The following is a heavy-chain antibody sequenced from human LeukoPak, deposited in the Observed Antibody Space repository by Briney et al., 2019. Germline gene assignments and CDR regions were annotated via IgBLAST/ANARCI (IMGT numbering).Heavy chain of an antibody. CDR1: GFTFDDYT. V-gene: IGHV3-43*01. Sequence: GGSLRLSCAASGFTFDDYTMHWVRQAPGKGLEWVSLISWDGGSTYYADSVKGRFTISRDNSKNSLYLQMNSLRTEDTTLYYCAIEYSSLNYFDYWGQGTLVTVSS. CDR2: ISWDGGST. J-gene: IGHJ4*02. D-gene: IGHD6-6*01. CDR3: AIEYSSLNYFDY.